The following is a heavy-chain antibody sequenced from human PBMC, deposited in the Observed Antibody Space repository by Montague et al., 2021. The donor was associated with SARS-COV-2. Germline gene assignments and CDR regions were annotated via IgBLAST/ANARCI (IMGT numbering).Heavy chain of an antibody. CDR2: VYYNGDT. V-gene: IGHV4-59*08. D-gene: IGHD6-19*01. Sequence: SETLSLTCTRLGGWNAGEDWKRIRQYPGKRPEWIGDVYYNGDTKYNPSLQSRVTISIDTSENQFSLRLNSVTAADTAVYFCSRGWAFDPWGQGRLVTVSS. CDR3: SRGWAFDP. J-gene: IGHJ3*01. CDR1: GGWNAGED.